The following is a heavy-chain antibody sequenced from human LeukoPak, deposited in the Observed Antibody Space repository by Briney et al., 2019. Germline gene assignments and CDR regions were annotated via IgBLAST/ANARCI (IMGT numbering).Heavy chain of an antibody. V-gene: IGHV4-30-2*01. J-gene: IGHJ5*02. Sequence: SQTLSLTCAVSGGSISSGGYSWSWIRQPPGKGLGWIGYIYHSGSTYYNPSLKSRVTISVDRSKNQFSLKLSSVTAADTAVYYCARGILGITMVRGYWFDPWGQGTLVTVSS. CDR2: IYHSGST. CDR1: GGSISSGGYS. CDR3: ARGILGITMVRGYWFDP. D-gene: IGHD3-10*01.